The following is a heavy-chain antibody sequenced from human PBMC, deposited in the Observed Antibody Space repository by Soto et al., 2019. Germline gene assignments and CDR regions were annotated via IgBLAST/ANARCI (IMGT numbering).Heavy chain of an antibody. J-gene: IGHJ4*02. CDR3: AKDES. CDR2: ISWNSGSI. Sequence: GGSLRLSCAASGFTFDDYARHWVRQAPGKGLEWVSGISWNSGSIGYADSVKGRFTISRDNAKNSLYLQMKSMRAEDTALYYCAKDESWGQGTLVT. CDR1: GFTFDDYA. V-gene: IGHV3-9*01.